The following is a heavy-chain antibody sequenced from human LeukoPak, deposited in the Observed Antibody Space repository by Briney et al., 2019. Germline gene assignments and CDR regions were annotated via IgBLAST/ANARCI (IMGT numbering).Heavy chain of an antibody. CDR3: SRGSGWLSVY. CDR1: GFTFSKAW. V-gene: IGHV3-49*04. CDR2: ISGGTT. Sequence: GGSLRLSCAASGFTFSKAWMSWVRQAPGKGLEWIGFISGGTTEYAASVKGRFTISRDDSTSIAYLQMNSLTTEDTAVYYCSRGSGWLSVYWGQGTLVTVSS. J-gene: IGHJ4*02. D-gene: IGHD6-19*01.